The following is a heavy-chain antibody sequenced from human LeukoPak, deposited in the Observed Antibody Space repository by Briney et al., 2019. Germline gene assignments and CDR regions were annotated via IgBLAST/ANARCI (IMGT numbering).Heavy chain of an antibody. CDR2: ISGSGGRT. V-gene: IGHV3-23*01. Sequence: PGGSLRLSCAASGFTFSSYAMSWVRQAPGKGLEWVSVISGSGGRTSYADSVKGRFTVSRDNSKNTLYLQMNSLRAEDTAVYYCAKDRGSGWGAYWYFDLWGRGTLVTVSS. D-gene: IGHD6-19*01. J-gene: IGHJ2*01. CDR3: AKDRGSGWGAYWYFDL. CDR1: GFTFSSYA.